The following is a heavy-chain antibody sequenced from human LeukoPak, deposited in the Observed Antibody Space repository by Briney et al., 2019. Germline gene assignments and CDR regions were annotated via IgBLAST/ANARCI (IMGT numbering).Heavy chain of an antibody. CDR1: GYTLTGYY. CDR2: INPNSGGT. V-gene: IGHV1-2*02. D-gene: IGHD6-13*01. CDR3: ARVLGYSSSWYAH. Sequence: GASVKVSCKASGYTLTGYYMHWVRQAPGQGLEWMGWINPNSGGTNYAQKFQGRVTMTRDTSISTAYMELSRLRSDDTAVYYCARVLGYSSSWYAHWGQGTLVTVSS. J-gene: IGHJ5*02.